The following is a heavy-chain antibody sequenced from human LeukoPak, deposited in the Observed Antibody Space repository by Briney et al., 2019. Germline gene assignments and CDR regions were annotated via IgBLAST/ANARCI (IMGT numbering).Heavy chain of an antibody. CDR3: ATLKMTTVTKGLSYYFDY. Sequence: GASVKVSCKASGGTFSSYAISWVRQAPGQGLEWMGGIIPIFGTTNYAQKFQGRVTITADESTGTAYMELSSLRSEDTAVYYCATLKMTTVTKGLSYYFDYWGQGTLVTVSS. CDR1: GGTFSSYA. J-gene: IGHJ4*02. CDR2: IIPIFGTT. V-gene: IGHV1-69*01. D-gene: IGHD4-17*01.